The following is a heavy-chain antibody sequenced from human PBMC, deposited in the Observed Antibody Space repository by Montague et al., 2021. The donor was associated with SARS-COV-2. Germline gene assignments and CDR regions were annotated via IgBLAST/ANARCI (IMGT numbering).Heavy chain of an antibody. J-gene: IGHJ3*02. CDR1: GFTFSSYA. Sequence: SLGLSCAASGFTFSSYAMHWVRQAPGKGLEWVAVISYDGSNKFYADSVKGRFTISRDNSKNTLYLQMNSLRADDTAVYYCARVGYGSGSYWAFDIWGQGTMVTVSS. CDR3: ARVGYGSGSYWAFDI. CDR2: ISYDGSNK. V-gene: IGHV3-30-3*01. D-gene: IGHD3-10*01.